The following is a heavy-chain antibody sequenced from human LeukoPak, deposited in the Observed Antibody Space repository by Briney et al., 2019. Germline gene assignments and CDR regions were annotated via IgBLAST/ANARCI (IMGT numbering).Heavy chain of an antibody. CDR2: ISSNGGST. CDR1: GFTFSSYA. Sequence: GGSLRLSCAASGFTFSSYAMHWVRQAPRKGLEYVSAISSNGGSTYYANSVKGRFTISRDNSKNTLYLQMGSLRAEDMAVYYCARGQVDTAMDYWGQGTPVTVSS. D-gene: IGHD5-18*01. J-gene: IGHJ4*02. CDR3: ARGQVDTAMDY. V-gene: IGHV3-64*01.